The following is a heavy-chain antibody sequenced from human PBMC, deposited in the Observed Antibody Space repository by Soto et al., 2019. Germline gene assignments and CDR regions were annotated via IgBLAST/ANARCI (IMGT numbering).Heavy chain of an antibody. CDR2: IWYDGSNK. V-gene: IGHV3-33*01. CDR1: GFTFSSYG. CDR3: ARVKYSSSWYFDY. J-gene: IGHJ4*02. D-gene: IGHD6-13*01. Sequence: QVQLVESGGGVVQPGRSLRLSCAASGFTFSSYGMHWVRQAPGKGLEWVAVIWYDGSNKYYADSVKGRFTISRDNSKNTLYLQMNSLRAEDTAVYYCARVKYSSSWYFDYWGQGTPVTVSS.